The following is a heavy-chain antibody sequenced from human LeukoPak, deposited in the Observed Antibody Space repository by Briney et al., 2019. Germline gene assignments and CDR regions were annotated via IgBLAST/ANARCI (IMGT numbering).Heavy chain of an antibody. Sequence: SETLSLTCSVPGASVTSYYWNWIRQSPGKGLEWIGYMYHTGTSDYNPSLRSRITISLDTPNNKVSLTLSSVTAADTAVYYCATTRGYSTNDAFDIWGQGTRVTVSS. J-gene: IGHJ3*02. CDR1: GASVTSYY. CDR3: ATTRGYSTNDAFDI. D-gene: IGHD5-18*01. CDR2: MYHTGTS. V-gene: IGHV4-59*02.